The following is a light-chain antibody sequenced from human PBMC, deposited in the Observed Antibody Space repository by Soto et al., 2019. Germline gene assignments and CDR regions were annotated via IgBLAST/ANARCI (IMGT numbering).Light chain of an antibody. CDR2: LNSDGSH. J-gene: IGLJ2*01. Sequence: QSVLTQSPSASASLGASVKLTCTLSSGHRSYAIAWHQQQPEKGPRYLMKLNSDGSHTRGDGIPDGFSGSSSGAERYLTISSLQSEDEADYYCQTWGTGLYVVFGGGTKLTVL. CDR1: SGHRSYA. CDR3: QTWGTGLYVV. V-gene: IGLV4-69*01.